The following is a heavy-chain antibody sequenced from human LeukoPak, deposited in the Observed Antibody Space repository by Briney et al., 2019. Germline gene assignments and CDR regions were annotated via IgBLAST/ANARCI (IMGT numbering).Heavy chain of an antibody. CDR2: ISSSGSTI. V-gene: IGHV3-48*03. CDR3: ARGLGIQPDRRSYYYYYGMDV. CDR1: GFTFSSYE. Sequence: GGSLRLSCAASGFTFSSYEMNWVRQAPGKGLEWVSYISSSGSTIYYAASVKGRFTISRDNAKDSLHLQLYSLRAEDTAVYYCARGLGIQPDRRSYYYYYGMDVWGQGTTVTVSS. J-gene: IGHJ6*02. D-gene: IGHD5-18*01.